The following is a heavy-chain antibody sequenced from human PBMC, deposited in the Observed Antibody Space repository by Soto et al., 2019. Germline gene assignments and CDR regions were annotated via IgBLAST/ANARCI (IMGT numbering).Heavy chain of an antibody. V-gene: IGHV5-51*01. J-gene: IGHJ3*02. CDR1: GYSFTSYW. Sequence: GESLKISCKGSGYSFTSYWIGWVRQMPGKGLEWMGIIYPGDSDTRYSPSFQGQVTISADKSISTAYLQWSSLKASDTAMYYCARPRVTWTPATAFDIWGQGTMVTVSS. D-gene: IGHD4-4*01. CDR2: IYPGDSDT. CDR3: ARPRVTWTPATAFDI.